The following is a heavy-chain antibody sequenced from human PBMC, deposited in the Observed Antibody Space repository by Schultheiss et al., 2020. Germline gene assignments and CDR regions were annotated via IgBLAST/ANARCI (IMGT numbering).Heavy chain of an antibody. Sequence: GGSLRLSCAASGFTFSNYGMNWVRQAPGKGLEWVAVISYDGSNKYYADSVKGRFTISRDNSKNTLYLQMNSLRAEDTAVYYCARKRPWGNYGMDVWGQGTTVTVSS. D-gene: IGHD3-16*01. CDR3: ARKRPWGNYGMDV. J-gene: IGHJ6*02. CDR1: GFTFSNYG. CDR2: ISYDGSNK. V-gene: IGHV3-30*03.